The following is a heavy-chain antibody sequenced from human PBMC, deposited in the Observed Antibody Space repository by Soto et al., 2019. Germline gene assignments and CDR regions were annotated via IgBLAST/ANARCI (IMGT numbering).Heavy chain of an antibody. D-gene: IGHD4-17*01. CDR1: GYTFTSYG. CDR3: ARDGGGDSEDC. J-gene: IGHJ4*02. V-gene: IGHV1-18*01. CDR2: ISAYNGNT. Sequence: QVQLVQSGAEVKKPGASVKVSCKASGYTFTSYGIIWVRQAPGQGLEWMGWISAYNGNTNYAQKLQGRVTMTTETSTRAAYMVLRRLRADDTAVYSCARDGGGDSEDCLGQASLVTVSS.